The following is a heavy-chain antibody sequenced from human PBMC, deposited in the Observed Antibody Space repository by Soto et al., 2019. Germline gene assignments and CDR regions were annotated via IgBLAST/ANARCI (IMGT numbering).Heavy chain of an antibody. CDR2: IVVGSGNT. J-gene: IGHJ6*02. CDR3: AAPSAGGFYYGMDV. V-gene: IGHV1-58*01. CDR1: GFTFTSSA. D-gene: IGHD5-12*01. Sequence: SVKVSCKASGFTFTSSAVQWVRQARGQRIEWIGWIVVGSGNTIYPQKFQERVTITRDMSTSTAYLQLSSLRSDDTAVYYCAAPSAGGFYYGMDVWGQGTTVTVSS.